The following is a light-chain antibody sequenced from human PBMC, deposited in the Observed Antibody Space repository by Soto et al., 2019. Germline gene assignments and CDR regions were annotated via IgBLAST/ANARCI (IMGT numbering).Light chain of an antibody. V-gene: IGKV1-39*01. Sequence: DIQMTQSPSSLPASVGDRVTITCRASQNIDIYLNWYQQKPGKAPKLLISPESSLQSGVPSRFSGRGSATDFTLTISSLQPEDFATYYCQQSYSTPYTFGQGTKLEIK. CDR3: QQSYSTPYT. J-gene: IGKJ2*01. CDR2: PES. CDR1: QNIDIY.